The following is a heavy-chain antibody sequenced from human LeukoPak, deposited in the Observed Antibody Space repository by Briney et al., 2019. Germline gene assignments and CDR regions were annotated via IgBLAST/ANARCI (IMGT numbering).Heavy chain of an antibody. Sequence: SETLSLTCAVYGGSFSGYYWSWIRQPPGKGLEWIGEINHSGSTNYNPSLKSRVTISVDTSKNQFSLKLSSVTAADTAVYYCARRITIFGVVILNWYFDLWGRGTLVTVSS. V-gene: IGHV4-34*01. CDR3: ARRITIFGVVILNWYFDL. D-gene: IGHD3-3*01. CDR1: GGSFSGYY. CDR2: INHSGST. J-gene: IGHJ2*01.